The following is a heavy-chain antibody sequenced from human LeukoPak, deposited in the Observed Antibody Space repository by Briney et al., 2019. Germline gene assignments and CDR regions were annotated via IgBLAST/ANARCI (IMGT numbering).Heavy chain of an antibody. CDR3: ARRLIGTPVGVDV. J-gene: IGHJ6*02. Sequence: GGSLRLSCVASGFTFSNYWMHWVRQAPGKGLVWVSRINTDGSTTTYADSVKGRFTISRDNAKNTLYLQMNNLRAEDTAVYYCARRLIGTPVGVDVWGHGTTVTVTS. CDR1: GFTFSNYW. D-gene: IGHD1/OR15-1a*01. CDR2: INTDGSTT. V-gene: IGHV3-74*01.